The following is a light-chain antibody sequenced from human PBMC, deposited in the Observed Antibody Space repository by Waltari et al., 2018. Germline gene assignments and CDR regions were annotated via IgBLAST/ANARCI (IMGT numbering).Light chain of an antibody. CDR3: SSDTSSITLVV. CDR1: SSDVGGYNY. J-gene: IGLJ2*01. CDR2: DVS. Sequence: QSALTQPASVSGSPGQSITISCTGTSSDVGGYNYVSWYQQHPVKAPKLMIYDVSNRPSGVSNRFSGSKSGNTASLTISGFQAEDEADYYCSSDTSSITLVVCGGGTMLTVL. V-gene: IGLV2-14*03.